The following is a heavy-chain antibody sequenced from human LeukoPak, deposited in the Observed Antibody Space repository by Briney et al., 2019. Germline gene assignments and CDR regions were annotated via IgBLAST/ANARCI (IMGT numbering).Heavy chain of an antibody. V-gene: IGHV4-59*01. CDR1: GGSISSYY. D-gene: IGHD4-11*01. CDR3: ARLTAVRGLDY. CDR2: IYYSGST. Sequence: PSETLSLTCTVSGGSISSYYWSWIRQPPGKGLEWIGYIYYSGSTNYNPSLKSRVTISVDTSKNQFSLKLSSVTAADTAVYYCARLTAVRGLDYWGQGTPVTVSS. J-gene: IGHJ4*02.